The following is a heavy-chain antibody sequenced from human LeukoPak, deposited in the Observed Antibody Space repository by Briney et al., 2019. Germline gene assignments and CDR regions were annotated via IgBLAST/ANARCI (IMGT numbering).Heavy chain of an antibody. CDR2: ISSSSSYI. J-gene: IGHJ4*02. Sequence: GRSLRLSCAASGFTFSSYSMNWVRQAPGKGLEWVSSISSSSSYIYYADSVKGRFTISRDNAKNSLYLQMNSLRAEDTAVYYCARDRGIAAAGREFDYWGQGTLVTVSS. V-gene: IGHV3-21*01. CDR1: GFTFSSYS. CDR3: ARDRGIAAAGREFDY. D-gene: IGHD6-13*01.